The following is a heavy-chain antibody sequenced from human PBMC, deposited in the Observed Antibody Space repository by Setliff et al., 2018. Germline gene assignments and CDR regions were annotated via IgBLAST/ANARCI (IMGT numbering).Heavy chain of an antibody. Sequence: ASVKVSCKVSGYTFTDYYMHWVQQAPGKGLEWMGLVDPEDGETIYAEKFQGRVTITADTSTDTAYMELSRLRSDDTAVYYCARGLLDIVATMVDYWGQGTLVTVSS. CDR2: VDPEDGET. CDR1: GYTFTDYY. V-gene: IGHV1-69-2*01. J-gene: IGHJ4*02. CDR3: ARGLLDIVATMVDY. D-gene: IGHD5-12*01.